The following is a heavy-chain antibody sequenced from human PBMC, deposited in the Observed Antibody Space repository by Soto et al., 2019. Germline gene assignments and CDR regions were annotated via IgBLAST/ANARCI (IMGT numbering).Heavy chain of an antibody. D-gene: IGHD5-12*01. J-gene: IGHJ3*02. Sequence: GGSLRLSCAASGFTVSSNYMIWVRQAPGKGLEWVSVIYSGGSTYYADSVKGRFTISRHNSKNTLYLQMNSLRAEDTAVYYCERAARPEYSGYDFEVFDIWGQGTMVTVSS. CDR2: IYSGGST. V-gene: IGHV3-53*04. CDR3: ERAARPEYSGYDFEVFDI. CDR1: GFTVSSNY.